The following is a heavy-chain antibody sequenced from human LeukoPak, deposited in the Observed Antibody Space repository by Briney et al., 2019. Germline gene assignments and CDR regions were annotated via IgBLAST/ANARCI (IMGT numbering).Heavy chain of an antibody. CDR3: ARGRRLRGVTSRPIYYYYYMDV. J-gene: IGHJ6*03. D-gene: IGHD3-10*01. CDR2: VNPYNDKT. CDR1: GYTFNTFD. Sequence: GASVKLSCKASGYTFNTFDINWVRQATGQGPEWMGWVNPYNDKTVYAPKFQGRVSISSNNSINTAYMEFSGLKSGDTAVYFCARGRRLRGVTSRPIYYYYYMDVWGGGTTVTVSS. V-gene: IGHV1-8*03.